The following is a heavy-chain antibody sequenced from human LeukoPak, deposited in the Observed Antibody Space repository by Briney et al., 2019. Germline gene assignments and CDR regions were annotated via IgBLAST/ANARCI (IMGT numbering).Heavy chain of an antibody. D-gene: IGHD3-10*01. Sequence: PSETLSLTCTVSGGSISSSSYYWGWIRQPPGKGLEWIGSMYYSGSTYYNPSLKSRVTISVDTSKNQFSLKLNSVTAADTAVYYCARLRGAGSWYFDLWGRGTLVTVSS. J-gene: IGHJ2*01. CDR2: MYYSGST. V-gene: IGHV4-39*07. CDR1: GGSISSSSYY. CDR3: ARLRGAGSWYFDL.